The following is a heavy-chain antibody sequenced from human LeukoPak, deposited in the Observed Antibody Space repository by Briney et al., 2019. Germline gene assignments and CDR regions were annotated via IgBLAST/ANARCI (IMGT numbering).Heavy chain of an antibody. D-gene: IGHD2-2*01. CDR3: ARSPVVVPAAIDY. V-gene: IGHV4-4*07. Sequence: SETLSLTCTVSGGSISSYYWNWIRQPAGKGLEWIGRIYSSGSTTYNPSLKSRVTMSIDTSKNQFSLKLSSVTAADTAVYYCARSPVVVPAAIDYWGQGTLVTVSS. J-gene: IGHJ4*02. CDR2: IYSSGST. CDR1: GGSISSYY.